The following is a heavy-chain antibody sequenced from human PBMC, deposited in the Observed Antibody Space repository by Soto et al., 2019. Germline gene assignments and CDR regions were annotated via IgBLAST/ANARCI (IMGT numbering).Heavy chain of an antibody. CDR3: ASSHYDYVWGSYLSEYFQH. CDR1: GGSISSYY. J-gene: IGHJ1*01. Sequence: PSETLSLTCTVSGGSISSYYWSWIRQPPGKGLEWIGYIYYSGSTNYNPSLKSRVTISVDTSKNQFSLKLSSVTAADTAVYYCASSHYDYVWGSYLSEYFQHWGQGTLVTVSS. CDR2: IYYSGST. V-gene: IGHV4-59*01. D-gene: IGHD3-16*02.